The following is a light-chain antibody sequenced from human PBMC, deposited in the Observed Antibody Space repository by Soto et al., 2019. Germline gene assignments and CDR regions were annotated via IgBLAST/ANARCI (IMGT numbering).Light chain of an antibody. CDR1: QSVSSN. J-gene: IGKJ1*01. CDR3: QQYNNWQWT. V-gene: IGKV3-15*01. CDR2: GAS. Sequence: EIVMTQSPANLSVSPWERATLSCRASQSVSSNLAWYQQKPGQAPRLLIYGASTRATGIPARFSGSGSGTEFTLTISSLQSEDFAVYYCQQYNNWQWTFGQGTKVEIK.